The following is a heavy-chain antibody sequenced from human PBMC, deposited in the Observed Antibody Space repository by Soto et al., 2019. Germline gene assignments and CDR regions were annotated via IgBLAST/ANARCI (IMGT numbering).Heavy chain of an antibody. Sequence: VQLVESGGGVVQPGRSLRLSCAASGFTFSSYAMHWVRQAPGKGLEWVAVISYDGSNKYYADSVKGRFTISRDNSKNTLYLQMNSLRAEDTAVYYCARDREPRYYYYYGMDVWGQGTTVTVSS. CDR1: GFTFSSYA. V-gene: IGHV3-30-3*01. J-gene: IGHJ6*02. CDR2: ISYDGSNK. CDR3: ARDREPRYYYYYGMDV.